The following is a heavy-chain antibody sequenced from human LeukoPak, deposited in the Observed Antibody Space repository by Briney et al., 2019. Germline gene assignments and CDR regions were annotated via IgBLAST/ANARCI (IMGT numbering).Heavy chain of an antibody. CDR3: ARGRGDYVWGSYRSVYYFDC. CDR1: GGSISSNY. Sequence: SETLSLTCTVSGGSISSNYWSWIRQPRGKGLEWIGYIYYSGSTNYNPSLKSRVTISVDTSKNQFSLKLSSVTAADTAVYYCARGRGDYVWGSYRSVYYFDCWGQGTLDTVSS. J-gene: IGHJ4*02. V-gene: IGHV4-59*12. D-gene: IGHD3-16*02. CDR2: IYYSGST.